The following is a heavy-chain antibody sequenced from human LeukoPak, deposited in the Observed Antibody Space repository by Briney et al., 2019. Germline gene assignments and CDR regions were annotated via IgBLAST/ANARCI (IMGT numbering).Heavy chain of an antibody. CDR1: GFTFSSYG. CDR2: IWYDGSNK. CDR3: ARGSGYSHQYFDY. Sequence: PGGSLRLSCAASGFTFSSYGMHWVRQAPGKGLEWVAVIWYDGSNKYYADSVKGRFAISRDNSKNTLYLQMNSLRAEDTAVYYCARGSGYSHQYFDYWGQGTLVTVSS. V-gene: IGHV3-33*01. D-gene: IGHD2-15*01. J-gene: IGHJ4*02.